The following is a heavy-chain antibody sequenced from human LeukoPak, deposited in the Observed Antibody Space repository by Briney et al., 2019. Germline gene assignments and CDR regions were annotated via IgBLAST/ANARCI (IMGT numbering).Heavy chain of an antibody. J-gene: IGHJ5*02. CDR2: IYPGDSDT. Sequence: GESLKISCKGSGYSFTSYWIGWVRQMPGKGLEWMGIIYPGDSDTRYSPSFQGQVTISADKSISTAYLQWSSLKASDTAMYYCARLLGYCSSTSCYLLYNWFDPWGQGTLATVSS. CDR1: GYSFTSYW. CDR3: ARLLGYCSSTSCYLLYNWFDP. V-gene: IGHV5-51*01. D-gene: IGHD2-2*01.